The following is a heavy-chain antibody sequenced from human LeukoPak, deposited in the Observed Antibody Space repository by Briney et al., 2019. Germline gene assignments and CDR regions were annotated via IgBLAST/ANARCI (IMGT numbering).Heavy chain of an antibody. CDR3: ARDLEGSLDY. CDR1: GGSISSGGYY. Sequence: PSETLSHTCTVSGGSISSGGYYWSWIRQHPGKGLEWIGYIYYSGSTYYNPSLKSRVTISVDTPKNQFSLKLSSVTAADTAVYYCARDLEGSLDYWGQGTLVTVSS. D-gene: IGHD3-3*01. V-gene: IGHV4-31*03. J-gene: IGHJ4*02. CDR2: IYYSGST.